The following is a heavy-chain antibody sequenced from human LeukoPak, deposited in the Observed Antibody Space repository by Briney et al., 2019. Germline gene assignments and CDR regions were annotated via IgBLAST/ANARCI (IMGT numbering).Heavy chain of an antibody. CDR2: INHSGST. CDR3: ARGRAPKL. J-gene: IGHJ4*02. Sequence: PSETLSLTCAVYGGSFSGYYWSWIRQPPGKGLEWIGEINHSGSTNYNPSLKSRVTISVDTSKNQFSLKLSSVTAADTAVYYCARGRAPKLWGQGTLVTVSS. CDR1: GGSFSGYY. V-gene: IGHV4-34*01.